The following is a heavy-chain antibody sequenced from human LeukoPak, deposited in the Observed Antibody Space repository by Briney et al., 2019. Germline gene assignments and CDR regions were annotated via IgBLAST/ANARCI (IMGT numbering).Heavy chain of an antibody. D-gene: IGHD1-26*01. CDR1: GFTFTNYA. CDR3: IKDLSGTWPFDY. CDR2: ISDNGDNT. Sequence: GGSLRLSCAASGFTFTNYAMSWVRQAPGKGLEYVSTISDNGDNTCYADSVKGRFIISRDNSKNTLYLQMNSLRVEDTAVYYCIKDLSGTWPFDYWGQGTLLIVSS. J-gene: IGHJ4*02. V-gene: IGHV3-64D*08.